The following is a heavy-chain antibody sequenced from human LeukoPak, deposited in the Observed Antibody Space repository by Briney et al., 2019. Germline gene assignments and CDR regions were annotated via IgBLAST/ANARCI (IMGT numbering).Heavy chain of an antibody. CDR3: ARGDTMIVVDPFYFDY. J-gene: IGHJ4*02. CDR2: IIPIFGTA. V-gene: IGHV1-69*13. D-gene: IGHD3-22*01. CDR1: GGTFSIYA. Sequence: SVTVSCTASGGTFSIYAISWVRQAPGQGLEWMGGIIPIFGTANYAQKFQGRVTITADESTSTAYMELSSLRSEDTAVYYCARGDTMIVVDPFYFDYWGQGTLVTVSS.